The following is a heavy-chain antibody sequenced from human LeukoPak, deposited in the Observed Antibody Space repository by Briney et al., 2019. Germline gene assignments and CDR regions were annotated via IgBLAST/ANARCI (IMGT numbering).Heavy chain of an antibody. Sequence: SETLSLTCTVSGGDVTSFSWTWIRQPPGQGLEWLVSISSSGDTYYNSSLKSRVTISVDTSKNQFSLRLSSVIAADTAVYYCARLFGTRLDPWGQGTLVIVSS. V-gene: IGHV4-4*09. D-gene: IGHD1-1*01. CDR1: GGDVTSFS. CDR2: ISSSGDT. J-gene: IGHJ5*02. CDR3: ARLFGTRLDP.